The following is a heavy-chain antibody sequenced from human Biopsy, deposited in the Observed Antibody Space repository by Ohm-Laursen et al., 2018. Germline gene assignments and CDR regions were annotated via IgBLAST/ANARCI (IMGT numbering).Heavy chain of an antibody. CDR3: ARTPILIVSAGLVYRHRRHLQGMDV. CDR2: VDWDASK. CDR1: GFSLSARGMY. V-gene: IGHV2-70*11. Sequence: TQTLTLTCSFSGFSLSARGMYVSWIRQAPGKALEWLARVDWDASKDYRASRQTKLSISKDTSNDQVVLTVNNVDPADTATYYCARTPILIVSAGLVYRHRRHLQGMDVWGQGIAVTVS. J-gene: IGHJ6*02. D-gene: IGHD6-13*01.